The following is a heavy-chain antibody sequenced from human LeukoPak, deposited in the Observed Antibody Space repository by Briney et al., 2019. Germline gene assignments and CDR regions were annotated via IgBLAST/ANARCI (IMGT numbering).Heavy chain of an antibody. V-gene: IGHV3-23*01. D-gene: IGHD3-3*01. CDR2: IRGSGVTT. Sequence: GGSLRLSCAASGFTFSSYAMNWVRQAPGKGLEWVSVIRGSGVTTYYADSVKGRFTISRDNSNNTLYLQMNSLRAEDTAVYYCAKAGFWSGYYYSSWGQGTLVTVSS. J-gene: IGHJ4*02. CDR3: AKAGFWSGYYYSS. CDR1: GFTFSSYA.